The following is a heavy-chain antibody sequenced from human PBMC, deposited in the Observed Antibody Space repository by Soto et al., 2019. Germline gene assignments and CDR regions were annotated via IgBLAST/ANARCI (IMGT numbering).Heavy chain of an antibody. D-gene: IGHD3-22*01. CDR2: ISGSGGST. CDR1: GFTFSSYA. Sequence: HPGGSLRLSCAASGFTFSSYAMSWVRQAPGKGLEWVSAISGSGGSTYYADSVKGRFTISRDNSKNTLYLQMNSLRAEDTAVYYCAKEFVGMGYEVYSSGTLDYWGQGTLVTVSS. CDR3: AKEFVGMGYEVYSSGTLDY. J-gene: IGHJ4*02. V-gene: IGHV3-23*01.